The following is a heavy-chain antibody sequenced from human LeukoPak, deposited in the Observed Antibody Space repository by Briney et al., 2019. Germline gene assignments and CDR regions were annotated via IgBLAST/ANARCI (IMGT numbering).Heavy chain of an antibody. CDR1: GFTFSDYY. CDR2: ISSSGSTI. V-gene: IGHV3-11*01. CDR3: ARDWGYFDWLFVY. J-gene: IGHJ4*02. Sequence: GGSLRLSWAASGFTFSDYYMSWIRQAPGKGLEWVSYISSSGSTIYYADSVKGRFTISRDNAKNSLYLQMNSLRAKDTAVYYCARDWGYFDWLFVYWGQGTLVTVSS. D-gene: IGHD3-9*01.